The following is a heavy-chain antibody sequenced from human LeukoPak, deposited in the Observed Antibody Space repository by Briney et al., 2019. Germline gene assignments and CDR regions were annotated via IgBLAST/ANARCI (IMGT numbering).Heavy chain of an antibody. V-gene: IGHV3-23*01. Sequence: QPGGSLRLSCEASGFTFTKFAMSWVRQAPGKGPEWVSGIGSSGATIFYADSVKGRFTISRDNSKNTVYLEMNNLRAEDTAIYYCAKISVGPLSRPTHVSLYYGMDVWGQGTTVTVSS. CDR2: IGSSGATI. J-gene: IGHJ6*02. CDR3: AKISVGPLSRPTHVSLYYGMDV. D-gene: IGHD3-10*01. CDR1: GFTFTKFA.